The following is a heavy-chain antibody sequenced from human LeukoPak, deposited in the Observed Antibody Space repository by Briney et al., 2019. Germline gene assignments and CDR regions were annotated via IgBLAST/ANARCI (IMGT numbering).Heavy chain of an antibody. D-gene: IGHD1-20*01. CDR2: ISYEGSKK. V-gene: IGHV3-30*18. CDR1: GFTVSNYG. CDR3: AKAGNAYNWNPFDR. J-gene: IGHJ4*02. Sequence: GRSLRLSCAGSGFTVSNYGMHWVRHAPGKGLEWVALISYEGSKKYYADSVKGRITISRDNPKNTLYLQMNSLRAEDTAVYYCAKAGNAYNWNPFDRWGQGILVTVSS.